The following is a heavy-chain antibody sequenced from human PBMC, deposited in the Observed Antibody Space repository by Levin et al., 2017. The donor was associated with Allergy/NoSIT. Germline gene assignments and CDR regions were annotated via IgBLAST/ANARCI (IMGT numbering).Heavy chain of an antibody. J-gene: IGHJ3*02. CDR2: ISGSGGST. Sequence: PGESLKISCAASGFTFSSYAMSWVRQAPGKGLEWVSAISGSGGSTYYADPVKGRFTISRDNSKNTLYLQMNSLRAEDTAVYYCAKMGNSGYDWSDAFDIWGQGTMVTVSS. CDR3: AKMGNSGYDWSDAFDI. CDR1: GFTFSSYA. D-gene: IGHD5-12*01. V-gene: IGHV3-23*01.